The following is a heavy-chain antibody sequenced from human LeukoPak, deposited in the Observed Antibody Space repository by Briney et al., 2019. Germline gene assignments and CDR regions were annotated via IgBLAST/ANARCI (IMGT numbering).Heavy chain of an antibody. Sequence: GGSLRLSCAASGFTFSSYGMHWVRQAPGKGLEWVSAISGSGGTTYCAGSVKGRFTISRDNSKNTLYLQMNSLRAEDTAVYYCAKTFGEFSISAFDIWGQGTMVTVSS. D-gene: IGHD3-10*01. J-gene: IGHJ3*02. V-gene: IGHV3-23*01. CDR3: AKTFGEFSISAFDI. CDR1: GFTFSSYG. CDR2: ISGSGGTT.